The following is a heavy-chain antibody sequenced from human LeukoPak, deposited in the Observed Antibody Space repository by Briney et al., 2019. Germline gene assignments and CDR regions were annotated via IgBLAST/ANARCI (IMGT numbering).Heavy chain of an antibody. D-gene: IGHD2-2*01. CDR2: IYPCDSDT. Sequence: GESLKISCKGSGYSFTSYWIGWVRQMPGKGLEWMGIIYPCDSDTRYSPSFQGQVTISADKSISTAYLQWSSLKASDTAMYYCARTAAGCSSTSCSARDFLSFDYWGQGTLVTVSS. J-gene: IGHJ4*02. V-gene: IGHV5-51*01. CDR1: GYSFTSYW. CDR3: ARTAAGCSSTSCSARDFLSFDY.